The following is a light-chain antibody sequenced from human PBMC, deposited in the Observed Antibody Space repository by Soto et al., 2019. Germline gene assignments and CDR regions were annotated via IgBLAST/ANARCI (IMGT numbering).Light chain of an antibody. Sequence: IVLMQSPGTLALSPGETATLSCRASQSINNYFLAWHQQRPGQAPRLLIFRASQRASGIPDRFRGSGSGTDFTLTITRLEPEDFAVYYCQQYTNAPRTFGQGTKVDIK. CDR1: QSINNYF. CDR2: RAS. V-gene: IGKV3-20*01. CDR3: QQYTNAPRT. J-gene: IGKJ1*01.